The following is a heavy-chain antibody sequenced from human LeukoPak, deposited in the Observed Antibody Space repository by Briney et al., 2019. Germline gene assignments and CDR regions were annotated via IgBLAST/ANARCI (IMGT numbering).Heavy chain of an antibody. Sequence: YXIXWXRQAAGQGLEWMGWMNPNSGNTGYAQKFQGRVTMTRNTSISTAYMELSSLRSEDTAVYYCARVGANYDFWSGYYAGGYFDYWGQGTLVTVSS. CDR3: ARVGANYDFWSGYYAGGYFDY. J-gene: IGHJ4*02. V-gene: IGHV1-8*01. D-gene: IGHD3-3*01. CDR2: MNPNSGNT. CDR1: YX.